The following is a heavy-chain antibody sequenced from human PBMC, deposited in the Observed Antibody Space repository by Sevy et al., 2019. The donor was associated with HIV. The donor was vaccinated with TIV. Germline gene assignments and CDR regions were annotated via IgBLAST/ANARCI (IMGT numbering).Heavy chain of an antibody. V-gene: IGHV3-73*01. CDR3: TIPRAGWNYYGSGSRYYGMDV. J-gene: IGHJ6*02. D-gene: IGHD3-10*01. CDR2: IRSKANSYAT. CDR1: GFTFSGSA. Sequence: GGSLRLSCAASGFTFSGSAMHWVRQASGKGLEWVGRIRSKANSYATAYAASVKGRFTISRDDSKNTAYLQMNSLKTEDTAVYYCTIPRAGWNYYGSGSRYYGMDVWGQGTTVTVSS.